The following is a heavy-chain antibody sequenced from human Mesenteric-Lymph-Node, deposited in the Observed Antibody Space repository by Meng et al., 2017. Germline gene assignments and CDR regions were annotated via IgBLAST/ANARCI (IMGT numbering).Heavy chain of an antibody. J-gene: IGHJ4*02. D-gene: IGHD5-18*01. CDR3: TAARGYRDGSDC. CDR2: IKSITDGGTT. CDR1: GFTFSNAW. V-gene: IGHV3-15*01. Sequence: GGSLRLSCAASGFTFSNAWMSWVRQAPGKGLEWVGRIKSITDGGTTDYAAPVKGRFTISRDDSKNMVYLQMISLKTEDTAVYYCTAARGYRDGSDCWGQGTLVTVSS.